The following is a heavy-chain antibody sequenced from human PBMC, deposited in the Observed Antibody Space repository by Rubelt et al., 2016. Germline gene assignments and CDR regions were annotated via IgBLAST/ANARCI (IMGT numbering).Heavy chain of an antibody. D-gene: IGHD6-6*01. CDR2: IYYSGST. Sequence: QVQLQQWGAGLLKPSETLSLTCTVSGGSISSYYWSWIRQPPEKGLEWIGSIYYSGSTNYNPSLKSRVTISVDTSKNQFSLKLSSVTAADTAVYYCARAVGAARPPHYWGQGTLVTVSS. J-gene: IGHJ4*02. V-gene: IGHV4-59*01. CDR3: ARAVGAARPPHY. CDR1: GGSISSYY.